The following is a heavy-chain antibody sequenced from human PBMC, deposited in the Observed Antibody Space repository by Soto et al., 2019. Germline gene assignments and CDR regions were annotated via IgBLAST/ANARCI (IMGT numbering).Heavy chain of an antibody. D-gene: IGHD3-22*01. V-gene: IGHV4-30-4*01. CDR1: GGSISSGDYY. CDR2: IYYSGST. J-gene: IGHJ4*02. Sequence: SETLSLTCTVSGGSISSGDYYWSCIRPPPGKGLEWIGYIYYSGSTYYNPSLKSRVTISVDTSKNQFSLKLSSVTAADTAVYYCARAKSDYYDSSGYYGYWGQGTLVTVSS. CDR3: ARAKSDYYDSSGYYGY.